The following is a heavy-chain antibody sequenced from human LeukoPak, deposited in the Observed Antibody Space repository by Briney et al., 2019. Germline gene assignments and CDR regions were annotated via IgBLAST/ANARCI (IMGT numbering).Heavy chain of an antibody. J-gene: IGHJ4*02. V-gene: IGHV3-23*01. D-gene: IGHD4-17*01. CDR1: GFTFNNYA. Sequence: PGGSLRPSCAASGFTFNNYAMNSVRQDPGKGLEWVSVITSSGSTYYADSVKGRFTISRDNSKNTLYLQMNSLRAEDTAIYYCAKDLYGDYDFACWGRGTLVTVSS. CDR3: AKDLYGDYDFAC. CDR2: ITSSGST.